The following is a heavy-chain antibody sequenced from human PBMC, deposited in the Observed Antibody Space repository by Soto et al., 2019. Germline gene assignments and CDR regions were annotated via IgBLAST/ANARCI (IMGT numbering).Heavy chain of an antibody. J-gene: IGHJ5*02. CDR1: GGSFSGYY. D-gene: IGHD6-19*01. Sequence: TSETLSLTCAVYGGSFSGYYWSWIRQPPGKGLEWIGEINHSGSTNYNPSLKSRVTISVDTSTSTVYMELSSLRSEDTAVYYCARDSNFPPYSSGWNWFDPWGQGTLVTVSS. V-gene: IGHV4-34*01. CDR3: ARDSNFPPYSSGWNWFDP. CDR2: INHSGST.